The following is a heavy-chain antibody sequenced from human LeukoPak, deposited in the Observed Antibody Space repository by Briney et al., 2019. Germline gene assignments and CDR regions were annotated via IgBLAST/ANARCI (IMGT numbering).Heavy chain of an antibody. V-gene: IGHV4-34*01. CDR2: INHSGST. CDR1: GGSFSGYY. Sequence: SETLSLTCAVYGGSFSGYYWSWIRQPPGKGLEWIGEINHSGSTNYNPSLKGRVTISVDTSKNQFSLKLSSVTAADTAVYYCASVRDYYDSSGYLDYWGQGTLVTVSS. CDR3: ASVRDYYDSSGYLDY. D-gene: IGHD3-22*01. J-gene: IGHJ4*02.